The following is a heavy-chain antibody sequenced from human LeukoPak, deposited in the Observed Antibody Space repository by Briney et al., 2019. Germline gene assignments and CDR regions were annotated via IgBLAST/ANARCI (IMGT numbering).Heavy chain of an antibody. V-gene: IGHV1-18*01. D-gene: IGHD3-16*01. CDR3: ARDVIELGDDYVWGSPNWFDP. J-gene: IGHJ5*02. CDR2: ISAYNGNT. Sequence: GASVKVSCKASGYTFTSYGISWVRQAPGQGLEWMGWISAYNGNTNYAQKLQGRVTMTTDTSTSTAYMELRSLRSDDTAVYYCARDVIELGDDYVWGSPNWFDPWGQGTLVTVSS. CDR1: GYTFTSYG.